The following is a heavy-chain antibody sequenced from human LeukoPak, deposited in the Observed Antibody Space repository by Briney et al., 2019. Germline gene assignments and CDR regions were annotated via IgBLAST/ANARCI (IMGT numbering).Heavy chain of an antibody. D-gene: IGHD6-19*01. J-gene: IGHJ4*02. Sequence: GGSLRLSCVTSGFTFSNYGMHWVRQLPGKGLEWVANIKQDGSEKYYVDSVKGRFTISRDSAKNSLYLQMDSLRAEDTAIYYCARCSGWAFKNWGQGNLVTVSS. CDR3: ARCSGWAFKN. CDR1: GFTFSNYG. V-gene: IGHV3-7*01. CDR2: IKQDGSEK.